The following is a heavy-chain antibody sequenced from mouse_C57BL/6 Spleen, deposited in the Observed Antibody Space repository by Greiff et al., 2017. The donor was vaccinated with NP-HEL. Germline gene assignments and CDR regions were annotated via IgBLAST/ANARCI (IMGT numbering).Heavy chain of an antibody. CDR3: AGIYDGYAMDY. CDR2: IYPGSGST. J-gene: IGHJ4*01. V-gene: IGHV1-55*01. D-gene: IGHD2-1*01. Sequence: QVQLKQPGAELVKPGASVKMSCKASGYTFTSYWITWVKQRPGQGLEWIGDIYPGSGSTNYNEKFKSKATLTVDTSSSTAYMQLSSLTSEDSAVYYCAGIYDGYAMDYWGQGTSVTVSS. CDR1: GYTFTSYW.